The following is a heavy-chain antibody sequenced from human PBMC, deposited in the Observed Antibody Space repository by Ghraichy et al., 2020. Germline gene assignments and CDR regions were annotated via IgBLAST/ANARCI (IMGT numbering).Heavy chain of an antibody. Sequence: SETLSLTCTVSGGSISSSSYYWGWIRQPPGKGLEWIGSIYYSGSTYYNPSLKSRVTISVDTSKNQFSLKLSSVTAADTAVYYCARERGGYSGYAGGTYYYYYGMDVWGQGTTVTVSS. D-gene: IGHD5-12*01. CDR1: GGSISSSSYY. J-gene: IGHJ6*02. CDR2: IYYSGST. CDR3: ARERGGYSGYAGGTYYYYYGMDV. V-gene: IGHV4-39*01.